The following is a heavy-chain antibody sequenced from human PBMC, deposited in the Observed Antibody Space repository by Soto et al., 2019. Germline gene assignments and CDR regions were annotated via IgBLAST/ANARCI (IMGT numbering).Heavy chain of an antibody. Sequence: QVQLVESEGGVVQPGRSLRLSCAASGFTFSSYGMHWVRQAPGKGLEWVAVIWYDGSNKYYADSVKGRFTISRDNSKNTLYLQMNSLRAEDTAVYYCARDSGYCSGGSCYPGYAFDIWGQGTMVTVSS. CDR1: GFTFSSYG. J-gene: IGHJ3*02. CDR3: ARDSGYCSGGSCYPGYAFDI. D-gene: IGHD2-15*01. CDR2: IWYDGSNK. V-gene: IGHV3-33*01.